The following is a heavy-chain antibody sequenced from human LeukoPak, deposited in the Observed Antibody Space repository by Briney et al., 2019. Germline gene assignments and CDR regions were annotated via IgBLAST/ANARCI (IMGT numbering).Heavy chain of an antibody. D-gene: IGHD3-22*01. J-gene: IGHJ4*02. CDR2: IYNTGTT. V-gene: IGHV4-31*03. Sequence: SQTLSLTCTVSGSATSSRGYYWSWVRQHPEKGLEWIGSIYNTGTTYYNPSLKSRITISADTSKNQFSLKMTSVTAADTAVYYCAGDLDFASGYYLHYWGQGTLVTVSS. CDR3: AGDLDFASGYYLHY. CDR1: GSATSSRGYY.